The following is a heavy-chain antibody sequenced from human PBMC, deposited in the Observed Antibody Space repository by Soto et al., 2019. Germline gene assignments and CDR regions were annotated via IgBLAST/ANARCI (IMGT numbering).Heavy chain of an antibody. V-gene: IGHV3-23*01. CDR1: GFTFSSYA. Sequence: PGGSLRLSCAASGFTFSSYAMTWVRQAPGKGLEWVSGISGSGSNTYYADSVKGRFTISRDNSKNTLYLQMNSLRAEDTAVYYCAKGIVFRVYGGFGDYWGQGTLVTVSS. J-gene: IGHJ4*02. CDR3: AKGIVFRVYGGFGDY. CDR2: ISGSGSNT. D-gene: IGHD4-17*01.